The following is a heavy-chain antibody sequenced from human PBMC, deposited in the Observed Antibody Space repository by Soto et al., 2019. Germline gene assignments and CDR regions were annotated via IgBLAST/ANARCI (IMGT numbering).Heavy chain of an antibody. V-gene: IGHV3-33*08. J-gene: IGHJ4*02. Sequence: PGGSLRLSCGASGITFRSYWMSWVRQAPGKGLEWVAVIWYDGSNKYYADSVKGRFTISRDNSKNTLYLQMNSLRAEDTAVYYCARESVGLYDYWGQGTLVTVSS. CDR3: ARESVGLYDY. CDR2: IWYDGSNK. D-gene: IGHD2-15*01. CDR1: GITFRSYW.